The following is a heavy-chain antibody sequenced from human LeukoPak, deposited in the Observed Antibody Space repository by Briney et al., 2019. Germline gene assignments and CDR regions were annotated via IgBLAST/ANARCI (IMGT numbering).Heavy chain of an antibody. V-gene: IGHV4-59*08. CDR3: ARHDVAWNDVHWFDP. J-gene: IGHJ5*02. D-gene: IGHD1-1*01. Sequence: SETLSPTCTVSGGSISSYYWSWIRQPPGKGLEWIGYIYYSGSTNYNPSLKSRVTISVDTSKNQFSLKLSSVTAADTALYYCARHDVAWNDVHWFDPWGQGTLVTVSS. CDR1: GGSISSYY. CDR2: IYYSGST.